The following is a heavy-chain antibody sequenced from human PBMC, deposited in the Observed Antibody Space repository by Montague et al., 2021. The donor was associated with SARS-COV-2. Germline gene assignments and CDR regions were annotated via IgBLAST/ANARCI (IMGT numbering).Heavy chain of an antibody. CDR1: GASLTGYS. Sequence: SETLSLTCAVSGASLTGYSWTWIRHSPGKRLEWIGEVNHRGCATSHPSLKSRVSISVDTSRDQFSLNMNSVTAADTAIYYCATHIPSATGALDVWGRGTMVTVSS. CDR2: VNHRGCA. V-gene: IGHV4-34*01. J-gene: IGHJ3*01. CDR3: ATHIPSATGALDV. D-gene: IGHD1-1*01.